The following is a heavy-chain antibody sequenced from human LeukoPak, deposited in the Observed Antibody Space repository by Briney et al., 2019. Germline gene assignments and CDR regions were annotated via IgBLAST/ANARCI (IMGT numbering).Heavy chain of an antibody. D-gene: IGHD4-17*01. Sequence: PGGSLRLSCAVSGFTFSSYAMTWVRQVPGRGLEWVSVISGSGDSTYYADSVKGRFTITRDNAKNSLYLQMNSLRAEDTAVYYCARDVYGDYAIDYWGQGTLVTVSS. CDR1: GFTFSSYA. J-gene: IGHJ4*02. CDR3: ARDVYGDYAIDY. CDR2: ISGSGDST. V-gene: IGHV3-23*01.